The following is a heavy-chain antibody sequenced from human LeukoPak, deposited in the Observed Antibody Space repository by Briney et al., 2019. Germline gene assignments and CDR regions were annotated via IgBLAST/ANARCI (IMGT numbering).Heavy chain of an antibody. Sequence: ASVKVSCKASEYTFINYYLHWVRQAPGQGLEWMGWINPNSGGTKYVQKFQGRVTMSRDTSISTAYMELSRLRSNDTAVYYCAGRPQGGTYCSTSSCYAFDIWGQGTMVTFSS. CDR3: AGRPQGGTYCSTSSCYAFDI. CDR1: EYTFINYY. D-gene: IGHD2-2*01. CDR2: INPNSGGT. J-gene: IGHJ3*02. V-gene: IGHV1-2*02.